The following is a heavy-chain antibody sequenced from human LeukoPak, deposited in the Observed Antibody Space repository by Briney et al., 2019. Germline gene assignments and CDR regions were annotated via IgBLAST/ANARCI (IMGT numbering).Heavy chain of an antibody. CDR2: ISAYNGHT. J-gene: IGHJ4*02. Sequence: GASVKVSCKASGYTFTNYGISWVRQAPGQGLEWMGWISAYNGHTNYAQKLQGRVTMTTDTSTTTGYMELRSLRSDDTAVYYCARGIHSGSSGPYYSDYWGQGTLVTVSS. D-gene: IGHD1-26*01. CDR3: ARGIHSGSSGPYYSDY. CDR1: GYTFTNYG. V-gene: IGHV1-18*01.